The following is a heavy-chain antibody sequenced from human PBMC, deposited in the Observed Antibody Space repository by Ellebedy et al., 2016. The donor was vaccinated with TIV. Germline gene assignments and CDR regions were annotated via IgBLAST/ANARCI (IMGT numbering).Heavy chain of an antibody. Sequence: SETLSLXXTVSGGSISSYYWSWIRQPPGKGLEWIGYIYYSGSTNYNPSLKSRVTISVDTSKNQFSLKLSSVTAADTAVYYCARTYNSGWYDWFDPWGQGTLVTVSS. CDR3: ARTYNSGWYDWFDP. D-gene: IGHD6-19*01. CDR2: IYYSGST. V-gene: IGHV4-59*01. CDR1: GGSISSYY. J-gene: IGHJ5*02.